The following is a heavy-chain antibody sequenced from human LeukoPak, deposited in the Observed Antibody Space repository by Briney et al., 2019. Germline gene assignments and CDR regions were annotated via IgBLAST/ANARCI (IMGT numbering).Heavy chain of an antibody. CDR2: INHSGST. J-gene: IGHJ5*02. CDR3: ERGSEAPCHH. CDR1: GGSFSGSD. Sequence: SETLSLTCAVYGGSFSGSDWSWIRQPPGKGLEWIGEINHSGSTNYNPSLKSRVTISVDTSKNQFSLKLSSVTAADTAVYYCERGSEAPCHHWGRGTLVTVSS. V-gene: IGHV4-34*01. D-gene: IGHD5/OR15-5a*01.